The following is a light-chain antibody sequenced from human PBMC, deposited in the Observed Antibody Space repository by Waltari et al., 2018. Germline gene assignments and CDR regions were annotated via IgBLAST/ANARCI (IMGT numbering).Light chain of an antibody. CDR2: KAS. J-gene: IGKJ1*01. V-gene: IGKV1-5*03. CDR3: QQYNLYSET. Sequence: DIQITQSPSTMYASVVERVTITCRAMQSVDSWLAWYQQKPGKAPKLLIYKASILGSGVPSSFSGRGSGTEFTLTSSSLQPDDFATYYCQQYNLYSETFGQWTKVEVK. CDR1: QSVDSW.